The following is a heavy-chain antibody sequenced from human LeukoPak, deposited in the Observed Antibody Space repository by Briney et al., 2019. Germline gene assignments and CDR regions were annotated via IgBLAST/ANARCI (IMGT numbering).Heavy chain of an antibody. V-gene: IGHV3-23*01. CDR1: GFTFSTYA. CDR2: ISGSGAST. CDR3: ARARAPATTPEY. D-gene: IGHD4-11*01. Sequence: GGSLRLSCAASGFTFSTYAMTWLRQAPGKGPEWVSAISGSGASTYYTDSVKGRFTVSRDNSKNTLYLQMNSLRAEDAAVYYCARARAPATTPEYWGQGNLVTVSS. J-gene: IGHJ4*02.